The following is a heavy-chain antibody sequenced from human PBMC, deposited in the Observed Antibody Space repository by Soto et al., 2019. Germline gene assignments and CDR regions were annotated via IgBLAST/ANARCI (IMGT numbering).Heavy chain of an antibody. V-gene: IGHV3-15*07. D-gene: IGHD2-15*01. J-gene: IGHJ4*02. Sequence: EVQLVESGGGLVKPGGSLRLSCAASGFTFNNAWMNWVRQAPGKGLEWVGRIKSKTDGGTTDYAAPVTGRFTISRDDSKNTLYLQMNSLKTEDTAVYYCTTGSVVVVAARDYWGQGTLVTVSS. CDR3: TTGSVVVVAARDY. CDR1: GFTFNNAW. CDR2: IKSKTDGGTT.